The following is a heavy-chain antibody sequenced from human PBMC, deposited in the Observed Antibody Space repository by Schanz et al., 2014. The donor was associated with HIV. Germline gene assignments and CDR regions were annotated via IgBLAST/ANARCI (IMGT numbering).Heavy chain of an antibody. J-gene: IGHJ3*02. D-gene: IGHD5-18*01. CDR1: GGTFSSSA. CDR2: IIPFFGTT. Sequence: QVQLVQSGAEVKKPGSSVKVSCKASGGTFSSSAISWVRQAPGQGLEWMGGIIPFFGTTNYAEKVQGRFTISRDESKSTAYMELSSLRSEDTAVYYCASGRFDTVICWCHAFLIWGRGTMVTVSS. V-gene: IGHV1-69*01. CDR3: ASGRFDTVICWCHAFLI.